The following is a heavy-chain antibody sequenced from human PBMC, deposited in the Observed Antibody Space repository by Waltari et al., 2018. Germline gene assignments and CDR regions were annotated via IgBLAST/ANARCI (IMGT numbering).Heavy chain of an antibody. CDR1: GYTFTGYY. V-gene: IGHV1-2*06. J-gene: IGHJ4*02. D-gene: IGHD1-26*01. CDR3: ARGPKSIVGASTSFDY. Sequence: QVQLVQSGAEVKKPGASVKVSCKASGYTFTGYYMHWVRQAPGQGLEWMGRINPNSGGTNYAQKFQGRVTMTRDTSISTAYMELSRLRSDDTAVYYCARGPKSIVGASTSFDYWGQGTLVTVSS. CDR2: INPNSGGT.